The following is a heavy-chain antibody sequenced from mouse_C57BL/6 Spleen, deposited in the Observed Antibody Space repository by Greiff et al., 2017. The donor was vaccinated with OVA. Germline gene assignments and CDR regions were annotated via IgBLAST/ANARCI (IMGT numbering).Heavy chain of an antibody. J-gene: IGHJ4*01. CDR2: IRLKSDNYAT. D-gene: IGHD2-2*01. V-gene: IGHV6-3*01. Sequence: EVQVVESGGGLVQPGGSMKLSCVASGFTFSNYWMNWVRQSPEKGLEWVAQIRLKSDNYATHYAESVKGRFTISRDDSKSSVYLQMNNLRAEDTGIYYCTGGGYDEDAMDYWGQGTSVTVSS. CDR3: TGGGYDEDAMDY. CDR1: GFTFSNYW.